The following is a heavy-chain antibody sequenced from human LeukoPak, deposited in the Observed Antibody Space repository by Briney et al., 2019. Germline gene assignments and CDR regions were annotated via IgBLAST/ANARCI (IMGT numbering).Heavy chain of an antibody. J-gene: IGHJ4*02. CDR1: GFTFSSCA. D-gene: IGHD1-26*01. CDR2: ISGSGGST. CDR3: AKVKWELLLAWSPFFDY. Sequence: GGSLRLSCAASGFTFSSCAMSWVRQAPGKGLEWVSAISGSGGSTYYADSVKGRFTISRDNSKNTLYLQMNSLRAEDTAVYYCAKVKWELLLAWSPFFDYWGQGTLVTVSS. V-gene: IGHV3-23*01.